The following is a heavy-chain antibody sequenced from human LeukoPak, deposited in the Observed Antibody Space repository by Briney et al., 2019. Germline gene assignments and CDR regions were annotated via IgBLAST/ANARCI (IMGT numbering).Heavy chain of an antibody. J-gene: IGHJ3*01. CDR1: GFTFSSYN. CDR3: ARTTPAFDV. Sequence: GGSLRLSCVASGFTFSSYNMDWVRQAPGKGLEWVSHIDYNSKTIYYADSVKGRFTISRDNAKNSLFLQMNSLRDEDTAVYFCARTTPAFDVWSQGTMVTVSS. V-gene: IGHV3-48*02. CDR2: IDYNSKTI. D-gene: IGHD1-1*01.